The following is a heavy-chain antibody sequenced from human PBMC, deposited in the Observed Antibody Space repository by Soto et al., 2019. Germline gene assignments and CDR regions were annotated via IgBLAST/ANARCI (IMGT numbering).Heavy chain of an antibody. J-gene: IGHJ6*02. CDR1: GGTFSSYA. D-gene: IGHD2-21*02. CDR3: ASHCGGDCYTAYYYYYGMDV. V-gene: IGHV1-69*12. CDR2: IIPIFGTA. Sequence: QVQLVQSGAEVKKPGSSVKVSCKASGGTFSSYAISWVRQAPGQGLEWMGGIIPIFGTANYAQKFQGRVTITADESTSTAYIELSSLRSEDTAVYYCASHCGGDCYTAYYYYYGMDVWGQGTTVTVSS.